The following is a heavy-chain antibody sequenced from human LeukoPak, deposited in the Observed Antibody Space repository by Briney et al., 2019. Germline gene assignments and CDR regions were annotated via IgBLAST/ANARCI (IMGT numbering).Heavy chain of an antibody. J-gene: IGHJ3*02. CDR2: ISAYNGNT. Sequence: ASVKVSCKASGYTFTSYGISWVRQAPGQGLEWMGWISAYNGNTNYAQKSQGRVTMTRETSISTAYMELSRLRSDDTAVYYCARGYSYGYRGLSDAFDIWGQGTMVTVSS. CDR1: GYTFTSYG. CDR3: ARGYSYGYRGLSDAFDI. V-gene: IGHV1-18*01. D-gene: IGHD5-18*01.